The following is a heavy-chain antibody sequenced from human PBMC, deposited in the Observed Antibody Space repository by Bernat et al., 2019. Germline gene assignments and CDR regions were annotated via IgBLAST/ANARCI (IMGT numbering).Heavy chain of an antibody. D-gene: IGHD4-17*01. CDR3: AGEGNYGEDYYYYYMDV. J-gene: IGHJ6*03. Sequence: QVQLVESGGGVVQPGRSLRLSCAASGFTFSSYGMHWVRQAPGKGLEWVAVIWYDGSNKYYADSVKGRFTISRDNSKNTLYLQMNSLRAEDTAVYYCAGEGNYGEDYYYYYMDVWGKGTTVTVSS. CDR2: IWYDGSNK. CDR1: GFTFSSYG. V-gene: IGHV3-33*01.